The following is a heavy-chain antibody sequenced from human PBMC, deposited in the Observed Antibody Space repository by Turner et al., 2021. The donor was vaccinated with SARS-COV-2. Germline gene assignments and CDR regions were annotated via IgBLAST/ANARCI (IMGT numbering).Heavy chain of an antibody. CDR2: ISWNSGSM. J-gene: IGHJ4*02. Sequence: VHLVESGGGLVQLGWSLRLSCAASGFTFDDYAMHWLRQAPGKGLEWVSGISWNSGSMGYADSVKGRFTISRDNAKNSLYLQMNSLRAEDTAFYYCAKDTGNSWGDYFDYWGQGTLVTVSS. D-gene: IGHD1-7*01. CDR1: GFTFDDYA. CDR3: AKDTGNSWGDYFDY. V-gene: IGHV3-9*01.